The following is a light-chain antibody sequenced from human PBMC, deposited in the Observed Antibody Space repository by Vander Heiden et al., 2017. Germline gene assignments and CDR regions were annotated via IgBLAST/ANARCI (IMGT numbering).Light chain of an antibody. CDR3: QSYDSSLSGFYV. CDR2: GNR. CDR1: SSNSGAGYD. Sequence: QSVLTPPPSVSGAPGQRVTISCTGGSSNSGAGYDVHLYQRLPGTAPKLLIYGNRNRPSGIPDRFSGSKSGTSASLAITGLQAEDEADYYCQSYDSSLSGFYVFGTGTKVTVL. J-gene: IGLJ1*01. V-gene: IGLV1-40*01.